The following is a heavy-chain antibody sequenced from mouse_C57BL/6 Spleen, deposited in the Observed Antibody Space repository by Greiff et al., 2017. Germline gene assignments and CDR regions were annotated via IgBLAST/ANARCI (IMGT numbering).Heavy chain of an antibody. Sequence: EVQVVESGGGLVKPGGSLKLSCAASGFTFSDYGMHWVRQAPEKGLEWVAYISSGSSTIYYADTVKGRFTISRDNAKNTLFLQMTSLRSEDTAMYYCAKGEYYGSSYEAMDYWGQGTSVTVSS. CDR1: GFTFSDYG. CDR2: ISSGSSTI. V-gene: IGHV5-17*01. J-gene: IGHJ4*01. D-gene: IGHD1-1*01. CDR3: AKGEYYGSSYEAMDY.